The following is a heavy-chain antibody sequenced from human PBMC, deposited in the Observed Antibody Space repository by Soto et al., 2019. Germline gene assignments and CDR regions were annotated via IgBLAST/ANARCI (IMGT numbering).Heavy chain of an antibody. J-gene: IGHJ4*02. Sequence: ESGGGLVKPGGSLRLSCAASGFTFSDYYMSWIRQAPGKGLEWVSYISSSGSIIYSADSVKGRFTISRDNAKNSLYLQMNSLRPEDTAIYYCARDLGYYDSSGYFDYWGQGTLVTVSS. V-gene: IGHV3-11*01. CDR2: ISSSGSII. D-gene: IGHD3-22*01. CDR1: GFTFSDYY. CDR3: ARDLGYYDSSGYFDY.